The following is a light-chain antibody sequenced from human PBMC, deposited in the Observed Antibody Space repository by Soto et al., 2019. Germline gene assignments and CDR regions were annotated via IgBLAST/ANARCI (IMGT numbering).Light chain of an antibody. J-gene: IGKJ4*01. CDR3: QQYNNWPLT. CDR1: QSDDND. CDR2: DAS. V-gene: IGKV3D-15*01. Sequence: EIVMTQSPATLSVSPGYRATLSCRASQSDDNDLAWYQQKPGQPPRLLIYDASTRATGIPARFSGSQSGTEFTLTISSLLSEDFAVYSCQQYNNWPLTFGGGTKVEIK.